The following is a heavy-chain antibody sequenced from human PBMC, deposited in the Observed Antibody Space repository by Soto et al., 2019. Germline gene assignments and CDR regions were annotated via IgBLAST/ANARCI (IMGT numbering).Heavy chain of an antibody. CDR1: GYTFTGYY. D-gene: IGHD2-15*01. CDR3: ARALRYCSGVSCYSNYYDSSGASDAFDI. Sequence: ASVKVSCKASGYTFTGYYMHWVRQAPGQGLEWMGWINPNSGGTNYAQKFQGWVTMTRDTSISTANMELSMLRSDDTAVYYCARALRYCSGVSCYSNYYDSSGASDAFDIWGQGTMVTVSS. CDR2: INPNSGGT. J-gene: IGHJ3*02. V-gene: IGHV1-2*04.